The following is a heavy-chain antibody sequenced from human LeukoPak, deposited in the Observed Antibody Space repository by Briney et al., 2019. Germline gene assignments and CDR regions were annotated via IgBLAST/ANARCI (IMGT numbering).Heavy chain of an antibody. V-gene: IGHV1-46*01. CDR1: GYTFTSYY. CDR2: ISPSGGST. CDR3: AREGGGPDSGSWYDCWFDP. D-gene: IGHD6-13*01. Sequence: GASVKVSCKASGYTFTSYYMHCVRQAPGQGLERMGKISPSGGSTSYAQKFQGRVTMTRDMSTSTVYTELSSLRSEDTAVYYCAREGGGPDSGSWYDCWFDPWGQGTLVTVSS. J-gene: IGHJ5*02.